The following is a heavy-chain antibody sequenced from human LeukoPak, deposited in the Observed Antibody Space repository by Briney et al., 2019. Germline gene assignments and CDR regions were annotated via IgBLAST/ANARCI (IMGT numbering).Heavy chain of an antibody. V-gene: IGHV3-33*08. Sequence: GGSLRLSCAASGFTFSSISLNWVRQAPGKGLEWVAVIWYDGSNKHYAESVKGRFSISRDNSKSTLYLQMNSLRAEDTAVYYCARARGVSTGYRPIDYWGQGTLVTVSS. CDR1: GFTFSSIS. CDR3: ARARGVSTGYRPIDY. D-gene: IGHD3-22*01. CDR2: IWYDGSNK. J-gene: IGHJ4*02.